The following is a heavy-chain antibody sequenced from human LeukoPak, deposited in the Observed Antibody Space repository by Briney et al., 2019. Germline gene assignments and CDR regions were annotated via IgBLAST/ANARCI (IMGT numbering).Heavy chain of an antibody. CDR1: GGSNSSYY. CDR2: IYTSGST. D-gene: IGHD3-22*01. CDR3: ARGGLYDSSEPDDAFDI. V-gene: IGHV4-4*07. J-gene: IGHJ3*02. Sequence: SETLSLTCTVSGGSNSSYYWSWIRQPAGSGLEWIGHIYTSGSTNYNPSLKSRVSMSIDTSKNQFFLKLSSMTAADTAVYFCARGGLYDSSEPDDAFDIWGQGTMVTVSS.